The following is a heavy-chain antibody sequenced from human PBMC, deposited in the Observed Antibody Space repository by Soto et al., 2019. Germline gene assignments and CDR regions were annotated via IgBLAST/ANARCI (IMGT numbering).Heavy chain of an antibody. V-gene: IGHV4-59*01. CDR2: IYDSGNA. CDR1: GGSFSGYY. Sequence: SETLSLTCAVYGGSFSGYYWSWMRQPPGKGLEWIGYIYDSGNADYNPSLKSRVTISVDTSKNQFSLKLTSVSAADTAVYYCARDKNIHDHSYYYYMDVWGKGTTVTVSS. D-gene: IGHD3-3*01. CDR3: ARDKNIHDHSYYYYMDV. J-gene: IGHJ6*03.